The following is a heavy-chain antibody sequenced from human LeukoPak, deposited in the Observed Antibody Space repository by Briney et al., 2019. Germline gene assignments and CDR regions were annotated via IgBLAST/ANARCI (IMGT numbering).Heavy chain of an antibody. CDR2: INWNSGSI. V-gene: IGHV3-9*01. CDR3: AKDIGIYGSGSYYTN. Sequence: GGSLRLSCAASGFTFDDYAMHWVRQAPGKGLEWVSVINWNSGSISYADSVKGRFTISRDNAKNSLYLQMNSLRAEDTALYYCAKDIGIYGSGSYYTNWGQGTLVTVSS. J-gene: IGHJ4*02. CDR1: GFTFDDYA. D-gene: IGHD3-10*01.